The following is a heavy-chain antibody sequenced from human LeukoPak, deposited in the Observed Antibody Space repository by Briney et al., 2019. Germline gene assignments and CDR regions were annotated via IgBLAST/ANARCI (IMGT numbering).Heavy chain of an antibody. V-gene: IGHV6-1*01. D-gene: IGHD3/OR15-3a*01. J-gene: IGHJ3*02. Sequence: SQTLSLTCAISGDSVSSSSAAWNWIGQSPSRGLEWLGRTYYGSRWYNDYAVSVKGRITVNPDTSKNQFSLHLNSVSPDDTAVYYCVRDSGLGLDAFDIWGQGTMVTVSS. CDR3: VRDSGLGLDAFDI. CDR2: TYYGSRWYN. CDR1: GDSVSSSSAA.